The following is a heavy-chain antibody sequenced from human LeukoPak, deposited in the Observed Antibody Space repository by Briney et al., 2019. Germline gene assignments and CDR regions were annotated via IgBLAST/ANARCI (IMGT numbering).Heavy chain of an antibody. CDR1: EFTFSKYW. CDR3: VRETDCTGGSCYLSRWLDP. Sequence: GGSLRLSCVASEFTFSKYWMHWVRQARGKGLVSVSRINNDGSRTTYADSVKGRFTISGDNAKNTVYLQMNNLRDEDTAVYYCVRETDCTGGSCYLSRWLDPWGQGTLVTVSS. CDR2: INNDGSRT. J-gene: IGHJ5*02. V-gene: IGHV3-74*01. D-gene: IGHD2-15*01.